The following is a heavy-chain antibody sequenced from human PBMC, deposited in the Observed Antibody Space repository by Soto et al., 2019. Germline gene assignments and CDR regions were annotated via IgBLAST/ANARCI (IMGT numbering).Heavy chain of an antibody. Sequence: GGSLRLSCVGSGFTFSTYSINCVRQAPWKGLEWVASISWNSGIIGYADSVKGRFTISRDHAKNSLALQMNSLRPEDTALYYCLKDKWYNNTWYLDYWGQGTMVTVSS. CDR1: GFTFSTYS. CDR3: LKDKWYNNTWYLDY. D-gene: IGHD6-13*01. CDR2: ISWNSGII. V-gene: IGHV3-9*01. J-gene: IGHJ4*02.